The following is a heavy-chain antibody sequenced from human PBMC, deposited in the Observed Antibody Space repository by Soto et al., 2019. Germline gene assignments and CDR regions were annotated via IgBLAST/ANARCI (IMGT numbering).Heavy chain of an antibody. J-gene: IGHJ4*02. CDR1: GVSIRPTDYS. D-gene: IGHD3-3*01. V-gene: IGHV4-30-2*06. Sequence: SETLALNYAVSGVSIRPTDYSWTWVRQSPGQGLEWLGYISPSGSTHYNPSLRSRLTISVDTSKNQFSLKLSSVTAADTAVYYCASVTPPGYDFWSGYYKNWGQGTLFTVSS. CDR2: ISPSGST. CDR3: ASVTPPGYDFWSGYYKN.